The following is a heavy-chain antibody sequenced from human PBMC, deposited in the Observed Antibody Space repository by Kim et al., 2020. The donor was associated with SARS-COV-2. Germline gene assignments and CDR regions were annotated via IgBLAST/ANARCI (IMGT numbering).Heavy chain of an antibody. CDR3: AKRGGQGHYYDSSGYNGD. J-gene: IGHJ4*02. CDR1: GFTFSSYA. CDR2: ISGSGGST. D-gene: IGHD3-22*01. Sequence: GGSLRLSCAASGFTFSSYAMSWVRQAPGKGLEWVSAISGSGGSTYYADSVKGRFTISRDNSKNTLYLQMNSLRAEDTAVYYYAKRGGQGHYYDSSGYNGDWGQGTLVTVSS. V-gene: IGHV3-23*01.